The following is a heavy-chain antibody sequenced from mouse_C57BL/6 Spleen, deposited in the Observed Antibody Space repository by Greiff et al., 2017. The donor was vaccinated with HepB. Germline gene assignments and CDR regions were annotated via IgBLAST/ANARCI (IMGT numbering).Heavy chain of an antibody. Sequence: EVQLQQSGPVLVKPGASVKMSCKASGYTFTDYYMNWVKQSHGKSLEWIGVINPYNGGTSYNQKFKGKATLTVDKSSSTAYMELNSLTSEDSAVYYCARWGVLYYFDYWGQGTTLTVSS. CDR1: GYTFTDYY. CDR3: ARWGVLYYFDY. CDR2: INPYNGGT. J-gene: IGHJ2*01. V-gene: IGHV1-19*01. D-gene: IGHD6-1*01.